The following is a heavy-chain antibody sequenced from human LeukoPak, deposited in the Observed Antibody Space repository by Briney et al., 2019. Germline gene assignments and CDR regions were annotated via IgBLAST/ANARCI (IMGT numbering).Heavy chain of an antibody. Sequence: ASVKVSCKASGYTFTSYDINWVRQATGQGLEWMGWMNSNSGNTGYAQKFQGRVTITRNTSISTAYVELSSLRSEDTAVYYCVRGPQLPQYYYYYMDVWGKGTTVTVSS. V-gene: IGHV1-8*03. CDR2: MNSNSGNT. J-gene: IGHJ6*03. CDR3: VRGPQLPQYYYYYMDV. CDR1: GYTFTSYD. D-gene: IGHD2-2*01.